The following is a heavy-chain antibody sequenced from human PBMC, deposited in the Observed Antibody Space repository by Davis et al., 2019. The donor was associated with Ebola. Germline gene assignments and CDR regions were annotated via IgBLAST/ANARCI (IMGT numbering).Heavy chain of an antibody. Sequence: GESLKISCAASGFTFSNYAMSWVRQAPGKGLEWVSGIGGGGTSTFYTDSVKGRFTISRDNSKNTLYLQMNSLRAEDTAMYYCAKLLMGQLSHFDYWGQGTLVTVSS. V-gene: IGHV3-23*01. CDR1: GFTFSNYA. J-gene: IGHJ4*02. CDR3: AKLLMGQLSHFDY. CDR2: IGGGGTST. D-gene: IGHD6-6*01.